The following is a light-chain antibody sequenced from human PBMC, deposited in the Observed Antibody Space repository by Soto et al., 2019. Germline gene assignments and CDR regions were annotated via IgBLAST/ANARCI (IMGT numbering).Light chain of an antibody. CDR1: QSISGW. V-gene: IGKV1-5*01. Sequence: DIQMTQSPSTLSASVGDRVTITCWASQSISGWLAWYQQKPGKAPKLLIYDVSSLESGVPSRFSGSGSGTECTLAISSLQPDDFATYYCQQYNSYPWTFGQGTKVDIK. J-gene: IGKJ1*01. CDR2: DVS. CDR3: QQYNSYPWT.